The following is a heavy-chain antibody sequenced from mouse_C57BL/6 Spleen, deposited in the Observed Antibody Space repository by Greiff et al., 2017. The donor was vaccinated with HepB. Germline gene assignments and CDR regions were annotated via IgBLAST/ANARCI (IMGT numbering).Heavy chain of an antibody. Sequence: QVQLQQPGAELVRPGSSVKLSCKASGYTFTSYWMHWVKQRPIQGLEWIGNIDPSDSETHYNQKFKDKATLTVDKSSSTAYMQLSSLTSEDSAVYYCARDWTGTGAYDYWGQGTTLTVSS. V-gene: IGHV1-52*01. D-gene: IGHD4-1*01. CDR3: ARDWTGTGAYDY. J-gene: IGHJ2*01. CDR2: IDPSDSET. CDR1: GYTFTSYW.